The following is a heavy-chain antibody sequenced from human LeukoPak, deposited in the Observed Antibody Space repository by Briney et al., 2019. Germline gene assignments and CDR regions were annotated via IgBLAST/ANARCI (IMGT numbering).Heavy chain of an antibody. V-gene: IGHV3-33*01. Sequence: GGSLRLSCSASGFTFSSYGMHWVRQAPGKGLDWVAVVWYDGSNKYYADSVKGRFTISRGNSKNTLYLQMNSLRAEDTAVYYCARDQWLLLAREKWIFDYWGQGTLVTVSS. D-gene: IGHD3-3*01. CDR3: ARDQWLLLAREKWIFDY. CDR2: VWYDGSNK. J-gene: IGHJ4*02. CDR1: GFTFSSYG.